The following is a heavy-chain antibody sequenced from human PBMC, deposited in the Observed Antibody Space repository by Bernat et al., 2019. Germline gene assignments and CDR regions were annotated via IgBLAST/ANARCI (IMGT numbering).Heavy chain of an antibody. V-gene: IGHV1-69*02. CDR1: GGTFSSYT. D-gene: IGHD3-10*01. J-gene: IGHJ5*02. Sequence: QVQLVQSGAEVKKPGSSVKVSCKASGGTFSSYTISWVRQAPGQGLEWMGRIIPILGIANYAQKFQGRVTITADKSTSTAYMELSSRRSEDAAEYDCAGETYYYGSGGGWFDPWGQGTLVTVSS. CDR3: AGETYYYGSGGGWFDP. CDR2: IIPILGIA.